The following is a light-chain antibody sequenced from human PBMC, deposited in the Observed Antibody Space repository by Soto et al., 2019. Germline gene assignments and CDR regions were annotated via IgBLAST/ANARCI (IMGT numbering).Light chain of an antibody. CDR3: QQYGTLIT. CDR2: DAS. CDR1: QSLGNTY. Sequence: EIVLTQSPGTLSLSPGERATLSCRASQSLGNTYLAWYQRKPGHAPRLLIYDASSRATDITDRFSGSGAGPDFKLTISILEPEDSAVYYCQQYGTLITFGQGTRLEIK. J-gene: IGKJ5*01. V-gene: IGKV3-20*01.